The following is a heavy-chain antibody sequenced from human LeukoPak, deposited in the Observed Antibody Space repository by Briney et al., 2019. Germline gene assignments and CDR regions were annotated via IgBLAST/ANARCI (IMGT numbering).Heavy chain of an antibody. J-gene: IGHJ4*02. CDR1: GDTPHSHA. CDR3: ARDYNWNFANSSPFDY. D-gene: IGHD1-7*01. V-gene: IGHV1-69*06. CDR2: IIPAFGTA. Sequence: GASVKVSCRSSGDTPHSHAISWVRPAPGQGLEWMGRIIPAFGTANYAQKFQGRVTITADKSTRTAYMEMSSLRSEDTAVYYCARDYNWNFANSSPFDYWGQGTLVTVSS.